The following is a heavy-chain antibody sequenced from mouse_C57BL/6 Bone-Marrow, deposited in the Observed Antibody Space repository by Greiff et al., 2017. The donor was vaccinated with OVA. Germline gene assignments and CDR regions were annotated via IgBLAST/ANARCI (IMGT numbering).Heavy chain of an antibody. CDR3: GGLRRRFAY. CDR2: IYPGDGDT. J-gene: IGHJ3*01. Sequence: VMLVESGPELVKPGASVKISCKASGYAFSSSWMNWVKQRPGKGLEWIGRIYPGDGDTNYNGKFKGKATLTADKSSSTAYMQLSSLTSEDSAVYFCGGLRRRFAYWGQGTLVTVSA. CDR1: GYAFSSSW. V-gene: IGHV1-82*01. D-gene: IGHD2-4*01.